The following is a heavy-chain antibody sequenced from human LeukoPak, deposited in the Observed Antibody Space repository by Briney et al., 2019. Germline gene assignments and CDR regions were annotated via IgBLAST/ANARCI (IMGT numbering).Heavy chain of an antibody. J-gene: IGHJ4*02. D-gene: IGHD1-1*01. CDR1: GFTFSSYS. V-gene: IGHV3-21*01. CDR2: ISSSSIYI. Sequence: GGALRLSCAASGFTFSSYSMNWVRQAPGKGLEWVSPISSSSIYIYYPDSVKGRFTIHRDNAKNSLYLKMNSLRAEDTAVYYCASSRCTSDNCYGGIDNWGPGTLVTVS. CDR3: ASSRCTSDNCYGGIDN.